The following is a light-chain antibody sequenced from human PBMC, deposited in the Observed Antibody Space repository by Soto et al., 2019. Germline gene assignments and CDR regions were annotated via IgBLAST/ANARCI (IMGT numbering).Light chain of an antibody. Sequence: EIVLTQSPATLSLSPGERATLSCRASQSVGSYLAWYQQKPGQAPRLLIYDASNRATDIPARFSGSGSRTDFTLTISSLEPEDFAVYYCQQRSSWPPWTFGQGNKVEIK. V-gene: IGKV3-11*01. CDR3: QQRSSWPPWT. J-gene: IGKJ1*01. CDR1: QSVGSY. CDR2: DAS.